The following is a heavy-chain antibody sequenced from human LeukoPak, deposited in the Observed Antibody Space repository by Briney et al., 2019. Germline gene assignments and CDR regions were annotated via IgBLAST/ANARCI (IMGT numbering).Heavy chain of an antibody. D-gene: IGHD3-10*01. J-gene: IGHJ4*02. V-gene: IGHV4-59*01. CDR2: IYYSGST. CDR3: ARSGFGEANFDY. CDR1: GGSISSYY. Sequence: SETLSLTCTVSGGSISSYYWSWIRQPPGKGLGWIGYIYYSGSTNYNPSLKSRVTISVDTSKNQFSLKLSSVTAADTAVYYCARSGFGEANFDYWGQGTLVTVSS.